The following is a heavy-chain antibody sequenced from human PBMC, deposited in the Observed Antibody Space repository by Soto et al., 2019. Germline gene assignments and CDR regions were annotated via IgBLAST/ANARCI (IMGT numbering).Heavy chain of an antibody. J-gene: IGHJ4*02. V-gene: IGHV3-30-3*01. CDR1: GFTFSSYA. CDR3: ARDYRAVGAGVDY. CDR2: ISYDGSNK. Sequence: QVQLVESGGGVVQPGRSLGLSCAASGFTFSSYAMHWVRQAPGKGLEWVAVISYDGSNKYYADSVKGRFTISRDNSKNTLYLQMNSLRAEDTAVYYCARDYRAVGAGVDYWGQGTLVTVSS. D-gene: IGHD1-26*01.